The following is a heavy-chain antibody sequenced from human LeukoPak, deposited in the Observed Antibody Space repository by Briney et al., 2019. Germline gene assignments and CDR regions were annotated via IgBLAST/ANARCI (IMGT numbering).Heavy chain of an antibody. Sequence: PSETLSLTCAVYGGSFSGYYWSWIRQPPGKGLEWIGEINHSGSTNYNPSLKSRVTISVDTSKNQFSLKLSSVTAADTAVYYCASLDTSSSWPNWGQGTLVTVSS. CDR1: GGSFSGYY. V-gene: IGHV4-34*01. J-gene: IGHJ4*02. D-gene: IGHD6-13*01. CDR3: ASLDTSSSWPN. CDR2: INHSGST.